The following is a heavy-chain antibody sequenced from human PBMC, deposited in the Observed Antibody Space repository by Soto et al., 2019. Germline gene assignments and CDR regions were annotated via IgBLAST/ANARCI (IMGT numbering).Heavy chain of an antibody. V-gene: IGHV3-23*01. CDR3: VKDLVVLSAIFDS. J-gene: IGHJ4*02. D-gene: IGHD2-21*02. CDR2: IVASGGRT. CDR1: GFTFVNYA. Sequence: GGSLRLSCAASGFTFVNYAMGWVRQAPGKGLEWVSGIVASGGRTFYADSAKGRFTISRDNSRSTLYLQMNSLRADDTAVYYCVKDLVVLSAIFDSWGRGTLVTVSS.